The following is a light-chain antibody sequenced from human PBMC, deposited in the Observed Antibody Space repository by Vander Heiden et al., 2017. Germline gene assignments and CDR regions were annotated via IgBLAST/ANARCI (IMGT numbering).Light chain of an antibody. CDR3: QQDDNLPLT. V-gene: IGKV1-33*01. Sequence: DIQMTQSPSSLSASVGDRVTITCQASQDISNYLNWYQQKPGKAPKLLIYDASNLETGVPSRFSGSGSGTDFTFTISILHPEDIATYYCQQDDNLPLTFGHGTKVDIK. J-gene: IGKJ3*01. CDR2: DAS. CDR1: QDISNY.